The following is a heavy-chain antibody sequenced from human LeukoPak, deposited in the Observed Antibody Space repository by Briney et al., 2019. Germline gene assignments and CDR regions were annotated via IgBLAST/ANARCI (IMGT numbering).Heavy chain of an antibody. J-gene: IGHJ5*01. D-gene: IGHD6-13*01. CDR3: ARRRGYTSSWFDY. V-gene: IGHV5-51*01. CDR2: IYPGDSDI. CDR1: GYSFTNYW. Sequence: GESLKISCKSSGYSFTNYWIAWVRQMPGKGLEWMGIIYPGDSDIRYSPSFQGQVTISADKSISTVYLQWSSLKASDTAIYYCARRRGYTSSWFDYWGQGTLVTVSS.